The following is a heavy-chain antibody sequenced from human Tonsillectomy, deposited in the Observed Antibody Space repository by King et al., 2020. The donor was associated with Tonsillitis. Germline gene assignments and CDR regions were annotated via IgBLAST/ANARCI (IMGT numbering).Heavy chain of an antibody. V-gene: IGHV5-10-1*03. CDR2: IDPTDSYS. Sequence: QLVQSGAEVKKPGESLRISCKGSGYSFSNYWISWVRQMPGKGLEWVGRIDPTDSYSNYSPSFQGHVTISADKSISTVYLLWTSLKPSDTAIYYCARHPNNWTDVWYVDYWGQGSLVTVSS. D-gene: IGHD1-20*01. CDR3: ARHPNNWTDVWYVDY. CDR1: GYSFSNYW. J-gene: IGHJ4*02.